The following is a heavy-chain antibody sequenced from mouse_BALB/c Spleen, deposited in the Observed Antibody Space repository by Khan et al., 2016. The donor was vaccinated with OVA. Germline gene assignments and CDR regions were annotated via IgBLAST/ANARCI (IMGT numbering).Heavy chain of an antibody. V-gene: IGHV1S136*01. CDR3: ARDYGSSFWFAY. D-gene: IGHD1-1*01. CDR1: GYTFTNYI. Sequence: VQLQQSGPELVKPGASVKMSCKASGYTFTNYIIHWVKQKPGQGLEWIGSINPYNDGTKYNEKFKGKATLTSDKSSSTAYMELSGLTSEDSAVYYCARDYGSSFWFAYWGQGTRVTVSA. CDR2: INPYNDGT. J-gene: IGHJ3*01.